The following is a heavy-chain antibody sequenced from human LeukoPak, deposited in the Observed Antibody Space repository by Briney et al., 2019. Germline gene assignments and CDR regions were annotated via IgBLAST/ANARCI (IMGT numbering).Heavy chain of an antibody. CDR1: GYTFTSYG. V-gene: IGHV1-18*01. CDR3: ASLRESFWIPEFDY. D-gene: IGHD1-1*01. J-gene: IGHJ4*02. CDR2: ISAYNGNT. Sequence: GASVKVSCKASGYTFTSYGISWVRQAPGQGLEWMGWISAYNGNTNYAQKLQGRVTMTTDTSTSTAYMELSRLRSDDTAVYYCASLRESFWIPEFDYWGQGTLVTVSS.